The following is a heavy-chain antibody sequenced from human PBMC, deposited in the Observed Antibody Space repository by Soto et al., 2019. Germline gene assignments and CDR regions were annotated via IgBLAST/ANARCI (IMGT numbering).Heavy chain of an antibody. V-gene: IGHV4-4*02. D-gene: IGHD6-13*01. CDR3: ARAYGYSSSWSSDY. CDR2: VYHSGST. J-gene: IGHJ4*02. Sequence: QVQLQESGPGLVKPSGTLSLTCAVSGGSISSTNWWSWVRQPPGKGLEWIGEVYHSGSTNYNPSLTSRGPISVDKYKHQFALRLSSVTAADTAVYYCARAYGYSSSWSSDYWGQGALVTVSS. CDR1: GGSISSTNW.